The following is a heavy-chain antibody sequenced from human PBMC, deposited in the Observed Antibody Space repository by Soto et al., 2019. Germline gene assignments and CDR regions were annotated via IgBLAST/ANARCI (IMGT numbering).Heavy chain of an antibody. V-gene: IGHV3-33*01. CDR2: IWYDGSNK. J-gene: IGHJ5*02. CDR3: ARDRLGYYDFWSGYAFDP. CDR1: GFTFSSYG. Sequence: ESGGGVVQPGRSLRLSCAASGFTFSSYGMHWVRQAPGKGLEWVAVIWYDGSNKYYADSVKGRFTISRDNSKNTLYLQMNSLRAEDTAVYYCARDRLGYYDFWSGYAFDPWGQGTLVTVSS. D-gene: IGHD3-3*01.